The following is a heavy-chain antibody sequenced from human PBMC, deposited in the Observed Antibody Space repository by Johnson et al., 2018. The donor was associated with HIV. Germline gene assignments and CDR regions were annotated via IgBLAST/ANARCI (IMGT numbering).Heavy chain of an antibody. D-gene: IGHD2-8*02. Sequence: VQLVESGGGVVQPGRSLRLSCAASGFTFSSYAMHWVRQAPGKGLEWVSAISGSGGSTYYADSVKGRFTISRDNSKNTLYLQMNSLRAEDTAVYYCAKDPIVLVVYAISAFDIWGQGTMVTVSS. CDR2: ISGSGGST. CDR3: AKDPIVLVVYAISAFDI. CDR1: GFTFSSYA. J-gene: IGHJ3*02. V-gene: IGHV3-23*04.